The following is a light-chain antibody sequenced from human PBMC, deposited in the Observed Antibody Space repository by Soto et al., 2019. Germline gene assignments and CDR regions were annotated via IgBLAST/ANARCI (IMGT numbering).Light chain of an antibody. CDR1: RSNIGNNA. Sequence: QSVLTQPPSASGTPGQRVTISCSGSRSNIGNNAVSWYQQFPGTAPKLLIYNNNQRPSGVPDRFSGSKSGTSASLASSGLQAEHEDDYYGAPCDHSLNARGVFGGGTKLTVL. CDR2: NNN. CDR3: APCDHSLNARGV. J-gene: IGLJ3*02. V-gene: IGLV1-44*01.